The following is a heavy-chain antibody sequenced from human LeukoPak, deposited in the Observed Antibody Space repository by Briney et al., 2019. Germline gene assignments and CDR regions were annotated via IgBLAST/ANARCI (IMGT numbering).Heavy chain of an antibody. CDR3: STWAFYHGLDV. D-gene: IGHD2/OR15-2a*01. CDR1: GFTFDDYA. Sequence: GRSLRLSCAASGFTFDDYAMHWVRQAPGKGLEWVSGISWNSGSIGYADSVEGRFTVSRDNGKNSLFLQMDSLTSDDTALYYCSTWAFYHGLDVWGQGATVIVSS. CDR2: ISWNSGSI. J-gene: IGHJ6*02. V-gene: IGHV3-9*01.